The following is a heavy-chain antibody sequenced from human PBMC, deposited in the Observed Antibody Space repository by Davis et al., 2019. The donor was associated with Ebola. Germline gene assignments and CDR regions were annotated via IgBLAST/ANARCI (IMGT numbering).Heavy chain of an antibody. CDR2: SYPGDSET. D-gene: IGHD3-10*01. Sequence: GESLKISCKGSGYSFTSYWIAWVRQMPGKDLECMGISYPGDSETRYSPSFQGQVTISADKSITTAYLQWSSLKASDTAMYYCARLRSITRLTSFYYWGQGTLVTVSS. J-gene: IGHJ4*02. V-gene: IGHV5-51*01. CDR1: GYSFTSYW. CDR3: ARLRSITRLTSFYY.